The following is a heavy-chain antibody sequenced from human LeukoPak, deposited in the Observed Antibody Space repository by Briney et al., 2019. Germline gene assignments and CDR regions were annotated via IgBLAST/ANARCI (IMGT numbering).Heavy chain of an antibody. V-gene: IGHV3-49*04. CDR3: TSVDYYDSSGEYYFDY. D-gene: IGHD3-22*01. Sequence: GGSLRLSCTASVFTLGDLAVSCVRESRGGGVEGGGFIRRRAYGGTSGYAASVKGRFTMSRDDSKNIAYLQMNSLKTEDTAVYYCTSVDYYDSSGEYYFDYWGQGTLVTVSS. CDR2: IRRRAYGGTS. CDR1: VFTLGDLA. J-gene: IGHJ4*02.